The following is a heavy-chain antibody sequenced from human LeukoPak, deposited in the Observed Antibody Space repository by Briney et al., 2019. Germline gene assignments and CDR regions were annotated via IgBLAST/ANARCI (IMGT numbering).Heavy chain of an antibody. Sequence: GASXXXXXKASXXXFXXXXVNWVRQATGQGLEWMGYINPNSGHTTYAQRFQGRLTMTRDTSISTAYMELTSLTSEDTAIYYCARELRRDAYWGQGALVTVSS. V-gene: IGHV1-8*01. CDR2: INPNSGHT. CDR1: XXXFXXXX. CDR3: ARELRRDAY. J-gene: IGHJ4*02. D-gene: IGHD4-17*01.